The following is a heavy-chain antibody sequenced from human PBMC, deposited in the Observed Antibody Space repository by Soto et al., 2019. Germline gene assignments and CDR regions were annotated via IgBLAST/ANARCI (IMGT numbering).Heavy chain of an antibody. CDR1: GFSFSSYG. CDR3: AKDRGSGSYAANYYYYGMNV. J-gene: IGHJ6*02. CDR2: INWNSGSI. Sequence: GGSLRLSCGASGFSFSSYGMNWVRQAPGKGLEWVSGINWNSGSIGYADSVKGRFTISRDNAKTSLYLQMNSLRAEDTALYYCAKDRGSGSYAANYYYYGMNVWGQGTTVTVSS. D-gene: IGHD3-10*01. V-gene: IGHV3-9*01.